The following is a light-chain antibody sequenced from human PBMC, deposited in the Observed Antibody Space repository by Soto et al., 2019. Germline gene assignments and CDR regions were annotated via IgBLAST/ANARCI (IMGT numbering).Light chain of an antibody. CDR2: DAS. CDR1: QGAWGY. J-gene: IGKJ1*01. V-gene: IGKV3-11*01. CDR3: QQRARWPWT. Sequence: EIVLTQSPATLSLSPGERATFSCRASQGAWGYIAWYQQKPGQAPRLLIYDASKRATAIPVRFSGSGSGTDFTLTISSLEPEDFAVYYCQQRARWPWTFGQGTKVDIK.